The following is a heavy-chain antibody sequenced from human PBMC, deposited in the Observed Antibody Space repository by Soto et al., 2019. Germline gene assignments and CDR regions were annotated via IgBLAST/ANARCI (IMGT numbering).Heavy chain of an antibody. CDR3: ARVPDR. D-gene: IGHD2-2*01. Sequence: PSETLSLTCTVSGGSISNYYWSWIRQPPGRGLEWIGHIFYSGSTYYNPSLKSRVTISVDRSKNQFSLKLSSVTAADTAVYYCARVPDRWGQGTLVTVSS. CDR1: GGSISNYY. CDR2: IFYSGST. J-gene: IGHJ5*02. V-gene: IGHV4-59*12.